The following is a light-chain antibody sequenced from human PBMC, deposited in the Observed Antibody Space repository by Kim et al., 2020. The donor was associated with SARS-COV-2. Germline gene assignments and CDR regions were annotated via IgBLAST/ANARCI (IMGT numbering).Light chain of an antibody. CDR2: GAS. J-gene: IGKJ1*01. CDR1: QLISSN. V-gene: IGKV3D-15*01. CDR3: QQYGNSPST. Sequence: EIVLTQSPVTLSVSPGERATLSCRASQLISSNLAWYQQKPGQAPRLLISGASTRATGIPDRFSGGGSGTDFTLTISSLQAEDFAVYYCQQYGNSPSTFGQGTKVDIK.